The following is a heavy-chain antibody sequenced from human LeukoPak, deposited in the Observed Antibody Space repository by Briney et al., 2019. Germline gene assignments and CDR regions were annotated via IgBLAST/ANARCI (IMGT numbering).Heavy chain of an antibody. Sequence: GASVKVSCKASGYSFTSYAMNWVRQAPGQGLEWTGWINTNTGNPTYAQGFTGRCVFSLDTSVSTAYLQISSLKAEDTAVYSCARVAEYSSGWYDPFDYWGQGTLVTVSS. CDR1: GYSFTSYA. D-gene: IGHD6-19*01. J-gene: IGHJ4*02. V-gene: IGHV7-4-1*02. CDR2: INTNTGNP. CDR3: ARVAEYSSGWYDPFDY.